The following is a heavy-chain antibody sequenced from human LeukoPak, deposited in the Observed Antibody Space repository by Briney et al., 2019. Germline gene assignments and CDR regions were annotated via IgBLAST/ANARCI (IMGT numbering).Heavy chain of an antibody. CDR3: ARDICGYNYGCFDS. Sequence: SQTLSLTCAVSGDSIGRGSYYWGWIRQPAGRAPEWIGRIFNTGSTSYNPSLKSRVTISVDTSKNQFSLNLRSVTAADTAVCYCARDICGYNYGCFDSWGQGTLVTVSS. V-gene: IGHV4-61*02. D-gene: IGHD5-18*01. CDR1: GDSIGRGSYY. J-gene: IGHJ4*02. CDR2: IFNTGST.